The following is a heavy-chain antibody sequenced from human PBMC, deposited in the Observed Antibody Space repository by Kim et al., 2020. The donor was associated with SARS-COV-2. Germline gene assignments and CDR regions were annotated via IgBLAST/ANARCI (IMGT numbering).Heavy chain of an antibody. CDR1: GGSISSGGYY. CDR3: ARVTSLAAAGTRGANWFDP. CDR2: IYYSGST. Sequence: SETLSLTCTVSGGSISSGGYYWSWIRQHPGKGLEWIGYIYYSGSTYYNPSLKSRVTISVDTSKNQFSLKLSSVTAADTAVYYCARVTSLAAAGTRGANWFDPWGQGTLVTVSS. V-gene: IGHV4-31*03. D-gene: IGHD6-13*01. J-gene: IGHJ5*02.